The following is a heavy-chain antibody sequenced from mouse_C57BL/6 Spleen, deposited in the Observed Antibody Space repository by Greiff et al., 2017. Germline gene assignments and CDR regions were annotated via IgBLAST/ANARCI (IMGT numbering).Heavy chain of an antibody. CDR1: GYTFTDYE. V-gene: IGHV1-15*01. Sequence: QVQLQQSGAELVRPGASVTLSCKASGYTFTDYEMHWVKQTPVHGLEWIGAIDPETGGTAYNQKFKGKAILTADKSSSTAYMELRSLTSEDSAVYYCTRPLYGSSRFAYGGQGTLVTVSA. CDR3: TRPLYGSSRFAY. J-gene: IGHJ3*01. D-gene: IGHD1-1*01. CDR2: IDPETGGT.